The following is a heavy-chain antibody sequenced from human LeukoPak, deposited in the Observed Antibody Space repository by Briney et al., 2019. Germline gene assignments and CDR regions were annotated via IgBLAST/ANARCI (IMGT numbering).Heavy chain of an antibody. D-gene: IGHD6-13*01. V-gene: IGHV3-9*01. CDR1: GFTFDDYA. CDR2: ISWNSGSI. Sequence: GGSLRLSCAASGFTFDDYAMHWVRQAPGKGLEWVSGISWNSGSIGYADSVKGRFTISRDNAKNSLYLQMNSLRAEDTALYYCAKAAAGPSGWFDPWGQGTLVTVSS. J-gene: IGHJ5*02. CDR3: AKAAAGPSGWFDP.